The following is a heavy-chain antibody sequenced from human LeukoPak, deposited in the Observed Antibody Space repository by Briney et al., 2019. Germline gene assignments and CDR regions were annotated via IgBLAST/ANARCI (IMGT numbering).Heavy chain of an antibody. V-gene: IGHV3-9*01. CDR1: GFTFDDYA. D-gene: IGHD3-16*01. CDR3: AKSHAAFRAYHFDS. CDR2: VSWNSGNI. Sequence: PGGSLRLSCAAWGFTFDDYALYWVRQAPERGLVWGSGVSWNSGNIAYTDSVKGRFTISTDNARTSLYLHMHSLKSEAAALYYCAKSHAAFRAYHFDSWGQGTLVTVSS. J-gene: IGHJ4*02.